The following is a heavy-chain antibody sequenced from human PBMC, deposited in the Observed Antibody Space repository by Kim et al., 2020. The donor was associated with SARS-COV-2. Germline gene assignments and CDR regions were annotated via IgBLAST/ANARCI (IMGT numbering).Heavy chain of an antibody. D-gene: IGHD6-13*01. CDR3: ASVKAGSSSWPNWYFDL. V-gene: IGHV4-59*01. CDR1: GGSISSYY. J-gene: IGHJ2*01. Sequence: SETLSLTCTVSGGSISSYYWSWIRQPPGKGLEWIGYIYYSGSTNYNPSLKSRVTISVDTSKNQFSLKLSSVTAADTAVYYCASVKAGSSSWPNWYFDLWG. CDR2: IYYSGST.